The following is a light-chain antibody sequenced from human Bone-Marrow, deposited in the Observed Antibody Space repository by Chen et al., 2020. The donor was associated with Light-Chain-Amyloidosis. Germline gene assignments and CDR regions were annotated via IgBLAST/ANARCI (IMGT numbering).Light chain of an antibody. V-gene: IGKV3-20*01. J-gene: IGKJ4*01. CDR2: GSS. CDR1: QTISSHY. CDR3: QQYGTSPLA. Sequence: VLTQSPGTLSLSPGEGANLSCRASQTISSHYLTWYQQKFGQAPRLLIYGSSSRATGIPDRFTGSGSGTDFTLTINRLEPEDFAMYYCQQYGTSPLAVGGGTEVEIK.